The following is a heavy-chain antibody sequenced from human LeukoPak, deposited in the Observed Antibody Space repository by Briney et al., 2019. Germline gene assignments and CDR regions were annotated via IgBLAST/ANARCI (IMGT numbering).Heavy chain of an antibody. Sequence: PGRSLRLSCAASGFTFSSYGVHWVRQAPGKGLEWVAVIWYDGSNKYYADSVKGRFTISRDNSKNTLYLQMNSLRAEDTAVYYCARDSRGFDPWGQGTLVTVSS. V-gene: IGHV3-33*01. CDR1: GFTFSSYG. CDR3: ARDSRGFDP. J-gene: IGHJ5*02. CDR2: IWYDGSNK.